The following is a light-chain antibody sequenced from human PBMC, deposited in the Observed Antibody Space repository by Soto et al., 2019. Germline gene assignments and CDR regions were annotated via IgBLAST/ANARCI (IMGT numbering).Light chain of an antibody. Sequence: DIVLTQSPDSLAVSLGERATINCKSSQSLLYSSNNKNYLAWYQQRPGRPPKLLIYWASTRESGVPDRFSGSGSGADVTLTISSLQAEDVAVYYCQQYYTTSPVTLGGGTKVEIK. CDR3: QQYYTTSPVT. V-gene: IGKV4-1*01. CDR2: WAS. J-gene: IGKJ4*01. CDR1: QSLLYSSNNKNY.